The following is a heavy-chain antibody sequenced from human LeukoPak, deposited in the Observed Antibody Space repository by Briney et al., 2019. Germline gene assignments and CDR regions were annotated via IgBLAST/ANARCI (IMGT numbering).Heavy chain of an antibody. CDR1: GFTFDDYG. Sequence: GGSLRLSCAASGFTFDDYGMSWVRQAPGKGLEWVSGINWNGGSTGYADSVKGRFTSSSDNAKNSLYLQMNSLRAEETAVYYCARDGYHAFDIWGQGTMVTVSS. V-gene: IGHV3-20*04. D-gene: IGHD5-18*01. J-gene: IGHJ3*02. CDR3: ARDGYHAFDI. CDR2: INWNGGST.